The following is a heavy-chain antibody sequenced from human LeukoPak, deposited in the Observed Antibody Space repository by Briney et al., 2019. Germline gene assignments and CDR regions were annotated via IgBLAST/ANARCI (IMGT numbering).Heavy chain of an antibody. J-gene: IGHJ4*02. CDR2: TRNKANSYTT. V-gene: IGHV3-72*01. Sequence: PGGSLRLSCAASGFTFSDHYMDWVRQAPGKGLEWVGRTRNKANSYTTEYAPSVKGRFVISRDDSKNSLYLQMSSLKTEDTAIYYCARVFGTDWRSHYLDYWSQGTLVTVSS. D-gene: IGHD2-21*01. CDR3: ARVFGTDWRSHYLDY. CDR1: GFTFSDHY.